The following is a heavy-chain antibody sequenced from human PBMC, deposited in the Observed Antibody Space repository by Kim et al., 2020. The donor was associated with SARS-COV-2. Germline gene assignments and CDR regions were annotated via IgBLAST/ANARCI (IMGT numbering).Heavy chain of an antibody. D-gene: IGHD3-10*01. V-gene: IGHV3-43*02. Sequence: GGSLRLSCAASGFTFDDYAMHWVRQAPGKGLEWVSLISGDGGSTYYADSVKGRFTISRDNSKNSLYLQMNSLRTEDTALYYCAKDPRRYTMVRGVYPHGHAFDIWGQGTMVTVSS. CDR3: AKDPRRYTMVRGVYPHGHAFDI. J-gene: IGHJ3*02. CDR1: GFTFDDYA. CDR2: ISGDGGST.